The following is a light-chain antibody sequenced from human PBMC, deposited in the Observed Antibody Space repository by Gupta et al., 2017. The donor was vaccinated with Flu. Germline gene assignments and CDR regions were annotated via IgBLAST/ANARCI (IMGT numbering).Light chain of an antibody. V-gene: IGLV2-8*01. CDR3: SSYAGSNNLI. J-gene: IGLJ2*01. CDR2: EVN. Sequence: SALTQPPSASGSSGQSVTISCTGTSSDVGGYNSVSWYQQHPGKAPKLMIYEVNKRPSGVPDRFSGSKSGNTASLTVSGLQAEDEADYYCSSYAGSNNLIFGGGTKLTVL. CDR1: SSDVGGYNS.